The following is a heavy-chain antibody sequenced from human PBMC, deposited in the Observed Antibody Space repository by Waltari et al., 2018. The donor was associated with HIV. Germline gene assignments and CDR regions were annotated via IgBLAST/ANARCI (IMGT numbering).Heavy chain of an antibody. CDR3: AREALVYKYGRYCSDDDCYSRWFDP. V-gene: IGHV4-61*02. D-gene: IGHD2-21*02. J-gene: IGHJ5*02. Sequence: QVQLQESGPGLVKFSQTLSLTCNVSGASITSGNYFWTWVRQPAGKTLEWIGRISTSASISYNTSRKGRVTRSRDTSNNHFSLTVTSVTAADTAVYYCAREALVYKYGRYCSDDDCYSRWFDPWGHGTQVTVSS. CDR1: GASITSGNYF. CDR2: ISTSASI.